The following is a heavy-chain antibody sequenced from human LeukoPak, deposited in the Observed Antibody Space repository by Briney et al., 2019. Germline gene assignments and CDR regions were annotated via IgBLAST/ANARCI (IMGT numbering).Heavy chain of an antibody. D-gene: IGHD4-17*01. CDR1: GFTFSSYP. CDR3: ASRHFDFGYY. J-gene: IGHJ4*02. Sequence: PGGSLRLSCTASGFTFSSYPMHWVRQAPGKGLEWVAVISYDGSDKYFADSVKGRFTISRDNSKNTLYLQMNSLRVEDTAVYYCASRHFDFGYYWGQGTLVTVSS. V-gene: IGHV3-30*04. CDR2: ISYDGSDK.